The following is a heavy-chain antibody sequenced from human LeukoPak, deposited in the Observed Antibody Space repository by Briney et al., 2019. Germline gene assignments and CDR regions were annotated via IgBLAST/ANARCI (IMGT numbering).Heavy chain of an antibody. Sequence: PGGSLRLSCVTSGFTFNSYPMHWVRQAPGKGLEWVAFIEDDGTKEYLADSVKGRFTISRDNSKDTVILQMNSLRVEDTALYYCAKDRGIAAALDYWGQGTLVTVSS. CDR1: GFTFNSYP. CDR2: IEDDGTKE. J-gene: IGHJ4*02. D-gene: IGHD6-13*01. CDR3: AKDRGIAAALDY. V-gene: IGHV3-30*02.